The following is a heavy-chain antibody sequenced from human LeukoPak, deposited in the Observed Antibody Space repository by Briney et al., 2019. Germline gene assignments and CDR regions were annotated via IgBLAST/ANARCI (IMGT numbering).Heavy chain of an antibody. CDR2: IYYSGST. CDR1: GGSISSSSYY. V-gene: IGHV4-39*01. CDR3: ARHMGSSWYADY. D-gene: IGHD6-13*01. Sequence: SETLSLTCTVSGGSISSSSYYWGWIRQPPGKGLEWIGSIYYSGSTYYNPSLKSRVTISVDTSKNQFSLKLSSVTAADTAVYYCARHMGSSWYADYWGQGTLVTVSS. J-gene: IGHJ4*02.